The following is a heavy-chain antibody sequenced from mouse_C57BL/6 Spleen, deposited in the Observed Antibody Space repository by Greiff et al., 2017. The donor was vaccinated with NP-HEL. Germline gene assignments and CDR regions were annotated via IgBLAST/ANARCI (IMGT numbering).Heavy chain of an antibody. V-gene: IGHV3-6*01. CDR3: ARLTTVVATDAMDY. Sequence: EVQLQQSGPGLVKPSQSLSLTCSVTGYSITSGYYWNWIRQFPGNKLEWMGYISYDGSNNYNPSLKNRISITRDTSKNQFFLKLNSVTTEDTATYYCARLTTVVATDAMDYWGQGTSVTVSS. D-gene: IGHD1-1*01. J-gene: IGHJ4*01. CDR2: ISYDGSN. CDR1: GYSITSGYY.